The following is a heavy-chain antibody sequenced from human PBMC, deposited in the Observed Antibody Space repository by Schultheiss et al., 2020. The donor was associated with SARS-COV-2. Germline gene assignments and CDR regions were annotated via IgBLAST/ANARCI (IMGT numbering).Heavy chain of an antibody. J-gene: IGHJ4*02. V-gene: IGHV3-48*03. D-gene: IGHD1-26*01. CDR1: GFTFSSYA. CDR3: AKAGATHFDY. CDR2: ISSSGSTI. Sequence: GGSLRLSCAASGFTFSSYAMSWVRQAPGKGLEWVSYISSSGSTIYYADSVKGRFTISRDNAKNSLYLQMNSLRAEDTAVYYCAKAGATHFDYWGQGTLVTVSS.